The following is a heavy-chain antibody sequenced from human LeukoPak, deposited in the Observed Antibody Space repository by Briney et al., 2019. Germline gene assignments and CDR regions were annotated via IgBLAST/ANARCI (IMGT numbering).Heavy chain of an antibody. V-gene: IGHV7-4-1*02. CDR3: ARGDYETHGYQTR. J-gene: IGHJ4*02. D-gene: IGHD3-22*01. Sequence: GASVKVSCKASGYTFNNYAINWVRQAPGQGLEWMGWINTNTGNPTYAQGFTGRFVFSLDTSVSTAYLQISSLKADDTAMYYCARGDYETHGYQTRWGQGTLVTVSS. CDR1: GYTFNNYA. CDR2: INTNTGNP.